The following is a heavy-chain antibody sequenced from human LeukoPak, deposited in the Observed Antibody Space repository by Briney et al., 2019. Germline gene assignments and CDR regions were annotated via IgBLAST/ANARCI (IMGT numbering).Heavy chain of an antibody. V-gene: IGHV3-21*01. CDR2: ISTSGSYI. CDR1: GFTFSSYN. D-gene: IGHD3-10*01. CDR3: ARDREGFGESYFDY. Sequence: GGSLRLSCAASGFTFSSYNLNWVRQAAGKGLEWVSFISTSGSYIYYADSVKGRFTISRDNAKNSLYLQMNSLRAEDTAMYYCARDREGFGESYFDYWGQGTLVTVSS. J-gene: IGHJ4*02.